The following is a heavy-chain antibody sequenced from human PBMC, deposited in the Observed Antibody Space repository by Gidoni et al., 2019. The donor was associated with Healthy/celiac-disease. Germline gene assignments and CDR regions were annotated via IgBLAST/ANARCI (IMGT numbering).Heavy chain of an antibody. CDR2: ISWDCGST. J-gene: IGHJ6*02. CDR3: AKDGSRLLEWLFDGMDV. CDR1: GFTFDVYT. D-gene: IGHD3-3*01. Sequence: EVQLVESGGVVVQPGGSLRLSCAAPGFTFDVYTMHRVRQAPGKGLEWVSLISWDCGSTYYADSVKGRFTISRDNSKNSLYLQMNSLRTEDTALYYCAKDGSRLLEWLFDGMDVWGQGTTVTVSS. V-gene: IGHV3-43*01.